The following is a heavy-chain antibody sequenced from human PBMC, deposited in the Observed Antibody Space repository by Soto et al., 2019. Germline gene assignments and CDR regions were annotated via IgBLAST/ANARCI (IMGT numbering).Heavy chain of an antibody. J-gene: IGHJ6*02. CDR2: IIPIFGTA. V-gene: IGHV1-69*13. D-gene: IGHD3-22*01. CDR3: ARAYYDSSGYTPLPGMDV. Sequence: GASVKVSCKASGGTFSSYAISWVRQAPGQGLEWMGGIIPIFGTANYAQKFQGRVTITADESTSTAYMELSSLRSEDTAVYYCARAYYDSSGYTPLPGMDVCGQGTTVTVSS. CDR1: GGTFSSYA.